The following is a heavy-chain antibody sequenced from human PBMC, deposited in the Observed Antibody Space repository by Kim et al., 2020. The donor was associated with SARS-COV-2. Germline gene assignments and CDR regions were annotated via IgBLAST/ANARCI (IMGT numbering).Heavy chain of an antibody. J-gene: IGHJ4*02. CDR3: TRGSITMVRGVITNDY. V-gene: IGHV3-49*03. D-gene: IGHD3-10*01. CDR2: IRSKAYGGTT. CDR1: GFTFGDYA. Sequence: GGSLRLSCTASGFTFGDYAMSWFRQAPGKGLEWVGFIRSKAYGGTTEYAASVKGRFTISRDDSKSIAYLQMNSLKTEDTAVYYCTRGSITMVRGVITNDYWGQGTLVTVSS.